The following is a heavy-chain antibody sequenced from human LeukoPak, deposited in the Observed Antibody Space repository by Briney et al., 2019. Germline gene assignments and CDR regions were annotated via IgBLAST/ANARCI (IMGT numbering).Heavy chain of an antibody. D-gene: IGHD6-13*01. J-gene: IGHJ4*02. Sequence: GESLKISCKGSGYSFTTNWIGWVRQLPGKGLEWMGIIYPSDSDTRYSPSFQGQVTISADKSSSTAYLQWSSLKASDTAMYYCARPGYSSSLDYWGKGSLVTVSS. CDR3: ARPGYSSSLDY. CDR1: GYSFTTNW. V-gene: IGHV5-51*01. CDR2: IYPSDSDT.